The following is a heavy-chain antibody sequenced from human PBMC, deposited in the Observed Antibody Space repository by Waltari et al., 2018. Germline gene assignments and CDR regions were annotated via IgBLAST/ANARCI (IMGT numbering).Heavy chain of an antibody. CDR2: ISYNGAT. CDR1: GGPITSTKHY. CDR3: ATYIGASIGTAAFDV. Sequence: QLQLQESGPGLVKPSETLSLTCRVSGGPITSTKHYWGWICQPPGQGLEWIGTISYNGATYNSPSLRGRVTVSRDTSMNQLSLKLGSVTAADTAVYYCATYIGASIGTAAFDVWGQGTMVTVSS. V-gene: IGHV4-39*01. D-gene: IGHD1-1*01. J-gene: IGHJ3*01.